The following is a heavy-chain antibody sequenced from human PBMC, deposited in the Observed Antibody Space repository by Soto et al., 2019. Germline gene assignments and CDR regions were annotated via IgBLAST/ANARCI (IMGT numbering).Heavy chain of an antibody. D-gene: IGHD3-10*01. V-gene: IGHV4-31*03. CDR2: IYYSGST. CDR1: GGSISSGGYY. CDR3: AKGQFTPEYYFDY. J-gene: IGHJ4*02. Sequence: SETLSLTCTVSGGSISSGGYYWSWIRQHPGKGLEWIGYIYYSGSTYYNPSLKSRVTISVDTSKNQFSLRAEDTAVYYCAKGQFTPEYYFDYWGQGTLVTVSS.